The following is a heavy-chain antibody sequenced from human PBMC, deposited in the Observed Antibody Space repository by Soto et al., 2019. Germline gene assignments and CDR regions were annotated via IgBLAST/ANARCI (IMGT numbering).Heavy chain of an antibody. CDR3: AREGDSGWDFDAFDI. Sequence: SETLSLTCTVSGGSISSYYWSWIRQPAGKGLEWIGRIYTSGSTNYNPSLKSRVTMSVDTSKNQFSLKLSSVTAADTAVYYCAREGDSGWDFDAFDIWGQGTMVTVPS. J-gene: IGHJ3*02. CDR2: IYTSGST. CDR1: GGSISSYY. V-gene: IGHV4-4*07. D-gene: IGHD6-19*01.